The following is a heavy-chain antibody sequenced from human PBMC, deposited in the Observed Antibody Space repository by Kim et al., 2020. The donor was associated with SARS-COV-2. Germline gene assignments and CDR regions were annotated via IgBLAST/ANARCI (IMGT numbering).Heavy chain of an antibody. CDR2: INPTSGDT. Sequence: ASVKVSCKASGYTFTDYFMHWMRQAPGQGLEWMGRINPTSGDTKCAQKFQGRVTMTRDTSINTAYMELSRLTSDDTAVYYCARDDTVWSLDYWGQGTLVTVSS. J-gene: IGHJ4*02. V-gene: IGHV1-2*06. CDR3: ARDDTVWSLDY. CDR1: GYTFTDYF. D-gene: IGHD5-18*01.